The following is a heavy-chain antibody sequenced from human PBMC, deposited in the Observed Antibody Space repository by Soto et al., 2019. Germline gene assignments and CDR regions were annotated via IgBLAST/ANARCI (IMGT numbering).Heavy chain of an antibody. V-gene: IGHV3-66*01. CDR2: IYSGGST. CDR3: ARVGGYSYGPPYYYYDGMDG. Sequence: EVQLVESGGGLVQPGGSLRLSCAASGFTVSSNYMSWVRQAPGKGLEWVSVIYSGGSTYYADSVKGRFTISRDNSKNALYLQRSSLRAEDPAVYYCARVGGYSYGPPYYYYDGMDGWGQGTTVTVSS. D-gene: IGHD5-18*01. CDR1: GFTVSSNY. J-gene: IGHJ6*01.